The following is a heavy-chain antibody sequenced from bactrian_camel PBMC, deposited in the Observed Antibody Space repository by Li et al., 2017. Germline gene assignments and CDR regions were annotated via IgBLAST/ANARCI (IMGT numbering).Heavy chain of an antibody. V-gene: IGHV3-2*01. CDR2: IYSDGSNT. J-gene: IGHJ4*01. CDR1: VHTYDSYC. CDR3: ATRGFAYENNY. Sequence: HVQLVESGGGSVQAGGSLRISCADSVHTYDSYCMGWFRQAPGKGLEWVCSIYSDGSNTYYADSVKGRFTISRDNAKNTVALQMNSLRSEDTALYYCATRGFAYENNYWGQGTQVTVS.